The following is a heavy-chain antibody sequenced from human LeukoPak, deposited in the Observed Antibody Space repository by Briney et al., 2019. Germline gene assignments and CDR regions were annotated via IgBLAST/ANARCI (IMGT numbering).Heavy chain of an antibody. CDR3: ARDLPQIEY. CDR1: GDSVSRSSYY. J-gene: IGHJ4*02. V-gene: IGHV4-61*01. CDR2: IYYIGST. D-gene: IGHD3-22*01. Sequence: SETLSLTCTVSGDSVSRSSYYWTWIRQPPGKGLEWIGYIYYIGSTNYNPSLRSRLTMSVDTSKNQFSLRLSSVIAADTALYYCARDLPQIEYWGQGTLVTVSS.